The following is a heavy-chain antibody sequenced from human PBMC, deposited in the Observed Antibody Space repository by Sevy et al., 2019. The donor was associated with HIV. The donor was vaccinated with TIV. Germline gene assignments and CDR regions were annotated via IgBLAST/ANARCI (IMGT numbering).Heavy chain of an antibody. CDR2: IYPDDSET. CDR3: ATSRSGYFDSSGYYIY. CDR1: GYSFTSHW. J-gene: IGHJ4*02. Sequence: GESLNISCEGSGYSFTSHWIGWVRHLPGKGLEWMGIIYPDDSETRYGPSFQGQVTFSADKSISTAYRQWSSLKASDTATYYCATSRSGYFDSSGYYIYWGQGTMVTVSS. V-gene: IGHV5-51*01. D-gene: IGHD3-22*01.